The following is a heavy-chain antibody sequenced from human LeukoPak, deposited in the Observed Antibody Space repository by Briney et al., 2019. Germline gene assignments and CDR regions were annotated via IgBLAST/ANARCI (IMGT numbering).Heavy chain of an antibody. J-gene: IGHJ6*03. CDR3: ARDRTYYGSGSYYNVVRADYMDV. V-gene: IGHV1-2*02. D-gene: IGHD3-10*01. CDR2: INPNSGGT. CDR1: GYTFTGYY. Sequence: ASVKVSCKASGYTFTGYYMHWVRQAPGQGLEWMGWINPNSGGTNYAQKFQGRVTMTRDTSISTAYMELSRLRSDDTAVYYCARDRTYYGSGSYYNVVRADYMDVWGKGTTVTISS.